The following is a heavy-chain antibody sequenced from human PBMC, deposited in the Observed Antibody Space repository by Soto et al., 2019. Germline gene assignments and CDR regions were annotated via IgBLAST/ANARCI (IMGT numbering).Heavy chain of an antibody. CDR3: ARDIRGYSRAFDY. Sequence: SETLSLTCTVSGDSVSSDSYYWTWIRQPPGKGLEWIGYISSSGSTKYNPSLKSRVTISPDTSSNQFSLELTSVTAADTALYYCARDIRGYSRAFDYWGQGTLVTVSS. V-gene: IGHV4-61*01. CDR2: ISSSGST. J-gene: IGHJ4*02. CDR1: GDSVSSDSYY. D-gene: IGHD5-18*01.